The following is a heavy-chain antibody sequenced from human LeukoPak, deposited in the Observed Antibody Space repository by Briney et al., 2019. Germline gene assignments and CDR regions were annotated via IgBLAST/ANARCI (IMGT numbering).Heavy chain of an antibody. D-gene: IGHD2-15*01. CDR3: ARVGVLVVFNWFDP. V-gene: IGHV1-18*01. CDR2: INAHNGNT. Sequence: ASVKVSCKASGYTFNIFGVAWVRQAPGQGLEWMGWINAHNGNTHYEQKFQGRVTMTTDTSTYTAYMELRSLISDDTAVYYCARVGVLVVFNWFDPWGQGTLVTVSS. CDR1: GYTFNIFG. J-gene: IGHJ5*02.